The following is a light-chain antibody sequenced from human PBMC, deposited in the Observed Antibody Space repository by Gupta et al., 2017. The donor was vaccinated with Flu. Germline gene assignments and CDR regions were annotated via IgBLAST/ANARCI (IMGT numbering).Light chain of an antibody. CDR3: QQRTL. CDR1: QSVSSY. CDR2: DAS. Sequence: EIVLTQSRDTLSFSPGERATLSCRASQSVSSYLAWYQQKPGQAPRLLIYDASNRATGIPARFSGSGSGTDFTLTISSLEPEDFAVYYCQQRTLFGPGTKVEIK. J-gene: IGKJ3*01. V-gene: IGKV3-11*01.